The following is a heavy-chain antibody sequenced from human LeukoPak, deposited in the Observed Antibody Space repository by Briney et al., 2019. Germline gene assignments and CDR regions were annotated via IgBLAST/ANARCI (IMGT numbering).Heavy chain of an antibody. CDR1: GYTFTDYY. V-gene: IGHV1-2*02. J-gene: IGHJ4*02. Sequence: GASVKVSCKASGYTFTDYYLYWVRQAPGQRPEWMGWINPYTGGTNYAQKFQGRVTMTRDTSIATTYMELTGLTSDDSAIYFCAKDREAGCGYGSVDYWGQGTLVTVSS. CDR3: AKDREAGCGYGSVDY. CDR2: INPYTGGT. D-gene: IGHD3-16*01.